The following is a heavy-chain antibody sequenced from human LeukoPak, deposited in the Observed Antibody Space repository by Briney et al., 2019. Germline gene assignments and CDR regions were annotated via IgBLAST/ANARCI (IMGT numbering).Heavy chain of an antibody. CDR1: GFTFSNYA. CDR3: ARVSRYYGSGTYYHDAFDI. Sequence: GGSLRLSCAASGFTFSNYAMSWVRQAPGKGLEWVSGISGSGSYTYYADSVKGRFTISRDSSKNTLYLQMNSLRAEDTAVYYCARVSRYYGSGTYYHDAFDIWGQGTMVTVSS. D-gene: IGHD3-10*01. CDR2: ISGSGSYT. J-gene: IGHJ3*02. V-gene: IGHV3-23*01.